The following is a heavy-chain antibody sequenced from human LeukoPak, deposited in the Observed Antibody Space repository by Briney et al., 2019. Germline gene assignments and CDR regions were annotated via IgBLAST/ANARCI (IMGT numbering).Heavy chain of an antibody. CDR2: IYCSGST. V-gene: IGHV4-39*01. Sequence: SETLSLTCTVSGGSISSSSYYWGWIRQPPGKGLEWIVSIYCSGSTYYNPSLKSRVTISVDTSKNQFSLKLSSVTAADTAVYYCARHRTYYYDSSGYGNFDYWGQGTLVTVSS. D-gene: IGHD3-22*01. J-gene: IGHJ4*02. CDR1: GGSISSSSYY. CDR3: ARHRTYYYDSSGYGNFDY.